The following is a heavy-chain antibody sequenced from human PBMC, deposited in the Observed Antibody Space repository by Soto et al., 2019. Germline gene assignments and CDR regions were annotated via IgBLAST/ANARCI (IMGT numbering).Heavy chain of an antibody. CDR1: GYTFTIYY. V-gene: IGHV1-46*03. D-gene: IGHD2-2*01. J-gene: IGHJ4*02. CDR2: INPSGGST. Sequence: ASVKVSCKASGYTFTIYYMHWVLQAPGQGLEWMGIINPSGGSTSYAQKFQGRVTMTRDTSTSTVYMELSSLGSEDTAVYYCARSNKDIVVVPAAQILDYWGQGTLVTVSS. CDR3: ARSNKDIVVVPAAQILDY.